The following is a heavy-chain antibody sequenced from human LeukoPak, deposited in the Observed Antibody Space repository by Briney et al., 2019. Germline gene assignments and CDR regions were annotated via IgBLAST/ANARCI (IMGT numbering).Heavy chain of an antibody. V-gene: IGHV4-61*08. CDR2: IYYSGST. D-gene: IGHD4-17*01. Sequence: SQTLSLTCTVSGGSISSGGYYWSWIRQPPGKGLEWIGYIYYSGSTNYNPSLKSRVTISVDTSKNQFSLKLSSVTAADTAVYYCARKTALSGDYDWFDPWGQGTLVTVSS. CDR3: ARKTALSGDYDWFDP. J-gene: IGHJ5*02. CDR1: GGSISSGGYY.